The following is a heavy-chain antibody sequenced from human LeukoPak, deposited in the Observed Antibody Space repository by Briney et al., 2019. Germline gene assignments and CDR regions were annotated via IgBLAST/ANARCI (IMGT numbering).Heavy chain of an antibody. V-gene: IGHV3-48*01. D-gene: IGHD6-13*01. CDR2: ISSSSSTI. CDR3: ARDPAAAGTLLDY. Sequence: GGSLRLSCAASRFTFSSYSMNWVRQAPGKGLEWVSYISSSSSTIYYADSVKGRFTISRDNAKNSLYLQMNSLRAEDTAVYYCARDPAAAGTLLDYWGQGTLVTVSS. J-gene: IGHJ4*02. CDR1: RFTFSSYS.